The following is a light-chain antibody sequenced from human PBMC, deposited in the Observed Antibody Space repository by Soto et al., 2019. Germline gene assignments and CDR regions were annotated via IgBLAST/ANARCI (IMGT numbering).Light chain of an antibody. J-gene: IGKJ5*01. CDR2: AAS. V-gene: IGKV1-12*01. Sequence: DIQMTQSPSSMYASVCDTVTISCRASQGVSSYLAWYQQKPGKAPNLLIYAASSLQSGVPSRFSGSGSGTDFTLTISSLQPEDFATYYCKQANSFPITVGKGTRLEIK. CDR3: KQANSFPIT. CDR1: QGVSSY.